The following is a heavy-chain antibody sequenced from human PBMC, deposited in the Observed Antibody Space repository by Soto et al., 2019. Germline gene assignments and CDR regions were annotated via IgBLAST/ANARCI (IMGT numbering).Heavy chain of an antibody. J-gene: IGHJ4*02. D-gene: IGHD3-22*01. V-gene: IGHV4-34*01. CDR1: GGSFSGYY. CDR2: INHSGST. CDR3: ARGVVYYDSSGYYKKTTYYFDY. Sequence: PSETLSLTCAVYGGSFSGYYWSWIRQPPGKGLEWIGEINHSGSTNYNPSLKSRVTISVDTPKNQFSLKLSSVTAADTAVYYCARGVVYYDSSGYYKKTTYYFDYWGQGTLVTV.